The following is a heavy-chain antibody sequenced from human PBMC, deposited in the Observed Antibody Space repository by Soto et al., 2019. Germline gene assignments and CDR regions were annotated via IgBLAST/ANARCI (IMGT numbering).Heavy chain of an antibody. J-gene: IGHJ4*02. CDR3: AKGGLRFLEWLPEPYYFDY. CDR2: ISGSGGST. D-gene: IGHD3-3*01. V-gene: IGHV3-23*01. CDR1: GFTFSSYA. Sequence: PGGSLRLSCAASGFTFSSYAMSWVRQAPGKGLEWVSAISGSGGSTYYADSVKGRFTISRDNSKNTLYLQMNSLRAEDTAVYYCAKGGLRFLEWLPEPYYFDYWGQGTLVTVSS.